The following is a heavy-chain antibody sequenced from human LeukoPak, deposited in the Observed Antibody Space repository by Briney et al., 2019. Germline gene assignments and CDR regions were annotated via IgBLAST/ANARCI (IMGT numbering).Heavy chain of an antibody. Sequence: ASVKVSCKASGGTFSSYAISWVRQAPGQGLEWMGGISAYNGNTNYAQKLQGRVTMTTDTSTSTAYMELRSLRSDDTAVYYCARGTYYDPFDYWGQGTLVTVSS. J-gene: IGHJ4*02. V-gene: IGHV1-18*01. CDR1: GGTFSSYA. CDR2: ISAYNGNT. CDR3: ARGTYYDPFDY. D-gene: IGHD3-22*01.